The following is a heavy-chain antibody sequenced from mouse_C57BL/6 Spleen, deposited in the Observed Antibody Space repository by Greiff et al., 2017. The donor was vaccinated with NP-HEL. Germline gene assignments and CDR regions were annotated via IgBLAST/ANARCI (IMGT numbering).Heavy chain of an antibody. D-gene: IGHD3-2*02. Sequence: LVESGAELVRPGASVTLSCKASGYTFTDYEMHWVKQTPVHGLAWIGAIDPETGGTAYNQKFKGKAILTADKSSSTAYMELRSLTSEDSAVYYCTSHSSGLDYWGQGTTLTVSS. V-gene: IGHV1-15*01. J-gene: IGHJ2*01. CDR3: TSHSSGLDY. CDR1: GYTFTDYE. CDR2: IDPETGGT.